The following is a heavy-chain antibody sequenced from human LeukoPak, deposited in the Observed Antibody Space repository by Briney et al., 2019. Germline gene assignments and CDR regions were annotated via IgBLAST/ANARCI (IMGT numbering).Heavy chain of an antibody. J-gene: IGHJ5*02. CDR3: AREGHIVVVPAAICWFDP. CDR2: IIPILGIA. CDR1: GGTFSSYA. Sequence: SVKVSCKASGGTFSSYAISWVRKAPGQGLEWMGRIIPILGIANYAQKFQGRVTITADKSTSTAYMELSSLRSEDTAVYYCAREGHIVVVPAAICWFDPWGQGTLVTVSS. D-gene: IGHD2-2*01. V-gene: IGHV1-69*04.